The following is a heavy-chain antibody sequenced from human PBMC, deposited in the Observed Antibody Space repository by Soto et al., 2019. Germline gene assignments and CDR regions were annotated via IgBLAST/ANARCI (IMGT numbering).Heavy chain of an antibody. CDR2: ISSSSSYI. V-gene: IGHV3-21*04. J-gene: IGHJ3*02. Sequence: PGGSLRLSCAPSGFTFSSSSMNWVRQAPGKGLEWVSSISSSSSYIYYADSVKGRFTISRDNAKNSLYLQMNSLETGDTALYYCVRVNYFDTSGYSLDAFDIWGQGTMVTVSS. CDR3: VRVNYFDTSGYSLDAFDI. D-gene: IGHD3-22*01. CDR1: GFTFSSSS.